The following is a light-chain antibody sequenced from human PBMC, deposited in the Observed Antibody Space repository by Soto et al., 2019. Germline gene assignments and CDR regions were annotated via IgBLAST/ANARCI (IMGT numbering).Light chain of an antibody. J-gene: IGKJ2*01. Sequence: IVLTQSPATLSLSPGKIATLSCRASQNISSYLIWYQQKPVQAPRLIIYDVYNRATGIPARFSGSGSGTDFTLTISSLQSADFAVYYCQQYFNWPPYTCGQGTKVDIK. CDR3: QQYFNWPPYT. CDR1: QNISSY. CDR2: DVY. V-gene: IGKV3-11*01.